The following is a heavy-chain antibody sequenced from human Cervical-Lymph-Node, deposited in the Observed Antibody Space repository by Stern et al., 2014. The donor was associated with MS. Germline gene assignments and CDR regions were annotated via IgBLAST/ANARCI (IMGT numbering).Heavy chain of an antibody. Sequence: QLVQSGGGVVKPGRSLRLSCAASGFNFSSYAMQWVRQAPGKGLEWVAVISNDGSKEYYADSVKGRFTIYRDNSMETCFLEMNSLRPEDTADYYCARDLLWFGEFDWGAMDVWGHGTTVTVSS. J-gene: IGHJ6*02. V-gene: IGHV3-30-3*01. CDR1: GFNFSSYA. D-gene: IGHD3-10*01. CDR2: ISNDGSKE. CDR3: ARDLLWFGEFDWGAMDV.